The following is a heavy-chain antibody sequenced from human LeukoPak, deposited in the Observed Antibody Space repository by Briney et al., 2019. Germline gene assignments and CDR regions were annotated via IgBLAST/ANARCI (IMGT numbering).Heavy chain of an antibody. CDR1: GGSIISYY. V-gene: IGHV4-59*01. Sequence: PSETLSLTCSVSGGSIISYYWSWIWQPPGKGLEWIGYIYYTGSTNSNPSLKSRVTISVDTSKNQFSLRLTSVTAADTAVYYCARGRISTVTTPLLYNWFDPWGQGTLVTVSS. CDR2: IYYTGST. J-gene: IGHJ5*02. CDR3: ARGRISTVTTPLLYNWFDP. D-gene: IGHD4-11*01.